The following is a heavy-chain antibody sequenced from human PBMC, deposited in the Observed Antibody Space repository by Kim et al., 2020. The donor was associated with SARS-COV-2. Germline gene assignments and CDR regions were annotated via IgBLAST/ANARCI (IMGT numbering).Heavy chain of an antibody. CDR3: ARDARWFDP. V-gene: IGHV4-59*01. Sequence: ETLSLTCTVSGGSISSYYWSWIRQPPGKGLEWIGYIYYSGRTNYNPSLKSRVTISVDTSKNQFSLKLSSVTAADTAVYYCARDARWFDPWGQGTLVTVSS. J-gene: IGHJ5*02. CDR1: GGSISSYY. D-gene: IGHD2-15*01. CDR2: IYYSGRT.